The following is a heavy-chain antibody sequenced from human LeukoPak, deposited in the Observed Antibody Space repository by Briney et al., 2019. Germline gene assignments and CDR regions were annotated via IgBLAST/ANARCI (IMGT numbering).Heavy chain of an antibody. CDR1: GFTFSSYS. Sequence: GGSLRLSCAASGFTFSSYSMNWVRQTPGKRLEWVSSINNSSSYIYYADSVKGRFTISRDNAKNSLYLQMNSLRVEDTALYYCTIPRSGRDYWGQGTLVTVSS. J-gene: IGHJ4*02. CDR3: TIPRSGRDY. CDR2: INNSSSYI. V-gene: IGHV3-21*06. D-gene: IGHD3-10*01.